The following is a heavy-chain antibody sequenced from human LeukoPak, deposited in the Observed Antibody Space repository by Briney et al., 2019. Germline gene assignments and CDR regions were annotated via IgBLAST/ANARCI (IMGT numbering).Heavy chain of an antibody. Sequence: PSETLSLTCTVSGGSISSYYWSWIRQPPGKGLEWIGYIYYSGSTNYNPSLKSRVTISVDTSKNQFSLKLSSVTAADTAVYYCARARRDWYYFDYWGQGTLVTVSS. CDR3: ARARRDWYYFDY. J-gene: IGHJ4*02. V-gene: IGHV4-59*12. CDR2: IYYSGST. D-gene: IGHD3-9*01. CDR1: GGSISSYY.